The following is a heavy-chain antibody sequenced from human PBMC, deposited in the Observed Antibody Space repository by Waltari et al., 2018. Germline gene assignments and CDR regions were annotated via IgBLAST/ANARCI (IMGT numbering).Heavy chain of an antibody. CDR3: ARASSSWYSGSYYYGMDV. V-gene: IGHV4-59*01. Sequence: QVQLQESGPGLVKPSETLSLTCTVSGGSISSYYWSWIRQPTGNGLEWIWYIYYSGSTNYNPSLKSRVTISVDTSKNQFSLKLSSVTAADTAVYYCARASSSWYSGSYYYGMDVWGQGTTVTVSS. D-gene: IGHD6-13*01. CDR2: IYYSGST. J-gene: IGHJ6*02. CDR1: GGSISSYY.